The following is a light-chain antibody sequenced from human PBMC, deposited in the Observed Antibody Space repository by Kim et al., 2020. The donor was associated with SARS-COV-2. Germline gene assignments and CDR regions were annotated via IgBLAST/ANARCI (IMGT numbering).Light chain of an antibody. CDR3: YSAADNNLV. V-gene: IGLV3-27*01. CDR1: VLAKKY. J-gene: IGLJ2*01. CDR2: KDS. Sequence: VSPGQTAMITCSGNVLAKKYARWFQQKPGQAPVLVIYKDSERPSGIPERFSGSSSGTSVTLTISGAQVEDEADYYCYSAADNNLVFGGGTQLTVL.